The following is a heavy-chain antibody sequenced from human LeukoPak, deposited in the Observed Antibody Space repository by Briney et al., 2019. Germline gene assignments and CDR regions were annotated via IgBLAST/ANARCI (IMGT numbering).Heavy chain of an antibody. CDR1: GGSISSYY. CDR3: ARSGYREGGDALDI. Sequence: SETLSLTCTVSGGSISSYYWSWIRQPPGKGLEWIGYIYYSGSTNYNPSLKSRVTISVDTSKIQFSLKPTSVTAAEPAVYYCARSGYREGGDALDIWGQGTMVSVSS. D-gene: IGHD5-18*01. V-gene: IGHV4-59*01. CDR2: IYYSGST. J-gene: IGHJ3*02.